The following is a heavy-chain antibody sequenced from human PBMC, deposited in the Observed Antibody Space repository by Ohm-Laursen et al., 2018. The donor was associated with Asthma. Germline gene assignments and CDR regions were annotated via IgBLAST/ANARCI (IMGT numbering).Heavy chain of an antibody. CDR2: IFGSTGT. D-gene: IGHD3-16*01. V-gene: IGHV3-66*03. J-gene: IGHJ6*02. CDR3: AKDQFGKRRSRPGGHYYYYYGMDV. CDR1: GFIVSTKF. Sequence: SLRLSCTASGFIVSTKFMIWVRQAPGKGLDWVSVIFGSTGTNYADSVKGRFTISRDNSKNTIYLQMNSLRAEDTAVYYCAKDQFGKRRSRPGGHYYYYYGMDVWGQGTTVTVSS.